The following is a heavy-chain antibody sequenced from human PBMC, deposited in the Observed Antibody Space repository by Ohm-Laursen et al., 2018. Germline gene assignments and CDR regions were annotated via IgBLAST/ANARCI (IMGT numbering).Heavy chain of an antibody. Sequence: ASVKVSCKASGYTFTSYDINWVRQATGQGLEWMGWMNPNSGNTGYAQKFQGRVTMTRNTSVSTAYMELSSLRSEDTAVYYCARTFRDYYYYGMDVWGQGTTVTVSS. CDR1: GYTFTSYD. J-gene: IGHJ6*02. CDR3: ARTFRDYYYYGMDV. V-gene: IGHV1-8*01. CDR2: MNPNSGNT. D-gene: IGHD3-10*01.